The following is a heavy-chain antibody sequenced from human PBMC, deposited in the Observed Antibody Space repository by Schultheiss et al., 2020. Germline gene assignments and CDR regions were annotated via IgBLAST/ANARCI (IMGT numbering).Heavy chain of an antibody. J-gene: IGHJ6*02. CDR3: AREVSLGGNLYYYYYGMDV. V-gene: IGHV1-69*04. CDR2: IIPILGIA. CDR1: GGTFSSYA. D-gene: IGHD4-23*01. Sequence: SVKVSCKASGGTFSSYAISWVRQAPGQGLEWMGRIIPILGIANYAQKFQGRVTITADKSTSTAYMELSSLRSEDTAVYYCAREVSLGGNLYYYYYGMDVWGQGTTVTGS.